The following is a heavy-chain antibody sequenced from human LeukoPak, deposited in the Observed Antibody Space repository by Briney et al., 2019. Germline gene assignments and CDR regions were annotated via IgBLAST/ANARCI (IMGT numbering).Heavy chain of an antibody. Sequence: ASVKVSCKASGGTFSSYAISWVRQAPGQGLEWMGIINPSGGSTSYAQKFQGRVTMTRDTSTSTVYMELSSLRSEDTAVYYCARDSTYCGGDCYPDYWGQGTLVTVSS. V-gene: IGHV1-46*01. CDR2: INPSGGST. J-gene: IGHJ4*02. D-gene: IGHD2-21*02. CDR1: GGTFSSYA. CDR3: ARDSTYCGGDCYPDY.